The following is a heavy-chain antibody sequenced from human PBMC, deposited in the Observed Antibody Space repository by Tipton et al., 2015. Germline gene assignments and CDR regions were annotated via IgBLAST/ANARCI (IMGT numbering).Heavy chain of an antibody. D-gene: IGHD4-17*01. CDR3: ARSRYTATHDS. CDR2: IPHIGNT. V-gene: IGHV4-38-2*02. J-gene: IGHJ4*02. Sequence: QVQLVQSGAEVKKPGESLRISCKPSGYTFTNYWIGWIRQPPGKGLEGIGRIPHIGNTYYNPSLKSRVTMSRDTSKNQISLAGTSVTAADTAVYYCARSRYTATHDSRGQGTLGPVCS. CDR1: GYTFTNYWI.